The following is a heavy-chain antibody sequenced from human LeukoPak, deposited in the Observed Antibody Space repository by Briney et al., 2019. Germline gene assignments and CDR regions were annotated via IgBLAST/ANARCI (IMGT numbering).Heavy chain of an antibody. CDR3: ARTDGYYYGSGPFDY. D-gene: IGHD3-10*01. V-gene: IGHV1-18*01. J-gene: IGHJ4*02. CDR2: ISAYNGNT. CDR1: GYTFTSYA. Sequence: ASVKVSCKASGYTFTSYAMNWVRQAPGQGLEWMGWISAYNGNTNYAQKLQGRVTMTTDTSTSTAYMELRSLRSDDTAVYYCARTDGYYYGSGPFDYWGQGTLVTVSS.